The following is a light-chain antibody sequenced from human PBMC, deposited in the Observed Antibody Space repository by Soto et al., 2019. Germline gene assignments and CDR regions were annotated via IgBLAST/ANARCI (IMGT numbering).Light chain of an antibody. V-gene: IGLV2-14*03. CDR2: DVH. J-gene: IGLJ1*01. CDR3: SSFATTSTYV. Sequence: QSALTQPASVSGSPGQSITISCTGTSSDVGGYNFVSWYQQQPGKAHKLMIYDVHSRPSVVSHRFSGSKSGNTASLTISGLHAEDDADYYCSSFATTSTYVFGTGTKLTVL. CDR1: SSDVGGYNF.